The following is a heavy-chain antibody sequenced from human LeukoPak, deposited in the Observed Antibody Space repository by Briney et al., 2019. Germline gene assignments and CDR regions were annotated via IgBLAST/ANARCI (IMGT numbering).Heavy chain of an antibody. J-gene: IGHJ4*02. CDR1: GYSFTTYW. Sequence: GESLRISCKGSGYSFTTYWITWVRQMPGKGLEWMGRIDPSDSYTNYSPSFQGHVTISADKSISTAYLQWSSLKASDTDMYYCARVIHLGELSLYDYWGQGTLVTVSS. V-gene: IGHV5-10-1*01. CDR2: IDPSDSYT. CDR3: ARVIHLGELSLYDY. D-gene: IGHD3-16*02.